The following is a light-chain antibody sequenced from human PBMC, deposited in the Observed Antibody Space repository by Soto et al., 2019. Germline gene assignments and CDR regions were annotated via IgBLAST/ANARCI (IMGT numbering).Light chain of an antibody. J-gene: IGLJ2*01. CDR2: EVN. CDR3: SSYTNSNAYVL. Sequence: QSALTQPPSVSGSPGQSVPISCNGTSSDVGSYNRVSWYQQPPGTVPKLMIYEVNNRPSGVPDRFSGSKSDNTASLTISGLRAEDEGDYYCSSYTNSNAYVLFGGGTKVTVL. V-gene: IGLV2-18*02. CDR1: SSDVGSYNR.